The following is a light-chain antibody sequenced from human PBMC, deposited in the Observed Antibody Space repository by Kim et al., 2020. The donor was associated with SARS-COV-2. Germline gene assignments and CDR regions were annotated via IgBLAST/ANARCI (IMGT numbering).Light chain of an antibody. J-gene: IGKJ1*01. CDR2: ATS. V-gene: IGKV3-20*01. CDR3: QVYGDSKV. Sequence: VVLTQSPGILSLSPGERATLSCRTSQSIEKNFLAWYQQKPGQAPRLLIYATSTRATGIPDRFSGSGSGTDFSLTITRLEPEDFAVYHCQVYGDSKVFGQGTKVDIK. CDR1: QSIEKNF.